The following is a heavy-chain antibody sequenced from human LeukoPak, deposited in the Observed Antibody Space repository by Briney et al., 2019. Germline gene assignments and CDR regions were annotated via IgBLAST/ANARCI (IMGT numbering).Heavy chain of an antibody. J-gene: IGHJ3*02. V-gene: IGHV1-69*13. D-gene: IGHD3-16*02. CDR3: ARDAPGLSYAFDI. Sequence: ASVKVSCKASGGTFSSYAISWVRQAPGQGLEWMGGIIPIFGTANYAQEFQGRVTITADESTSTAYMELSSLRSEDTAVYYCARDAPGLSYAFDIWGQGTMVTVSS. CDR1: GGTFSSYA. CDR2: IIPIFGTA.